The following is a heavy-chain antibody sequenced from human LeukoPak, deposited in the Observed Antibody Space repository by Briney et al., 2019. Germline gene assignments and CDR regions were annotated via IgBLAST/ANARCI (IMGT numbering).Heavy chain of an antibody. J-gene: IGHJ5*02. D-gene: IGHD2-15*01. CDR2: IYTSGST. V-gene: IGHV4-61*02. Sequence: SQTPSLTCTVSGGSISSSNYYWSWIRQSAGKGLEWIGRIYTSGSTNYNPSLKSRVTISVDTSKNQFSLNLSSVTAADTAVYYCAREGRGYCSGGTCYSVDWFDPWGQGTLVTVSS. CDR3: AREGRGYCSGGTCYSVDWFDP. CDR1: GGSISSSNYY.